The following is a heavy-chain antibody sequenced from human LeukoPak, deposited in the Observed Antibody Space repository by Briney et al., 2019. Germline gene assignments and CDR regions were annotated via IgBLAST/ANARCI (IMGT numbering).Heavy chain of an antibody. V-gene: IGHV4-39*01. Sequence: PSETLSLTCTVSGGSISSSSYYWGWIRQPPGKGLEWIGSIYYSGSTYYNPSLKSRVTISVDTSKNQFSLKLSSVTAADTAVYYCARSDYYASGLHVDYWGQGTLVTVSS. J-gene: IGHJ4*02. CDR1: GGSISSSSYY. CDR2: IYYSGST. CDR3: ARSDYYASGLHVDY. D-gene: IGHD3-10*01.